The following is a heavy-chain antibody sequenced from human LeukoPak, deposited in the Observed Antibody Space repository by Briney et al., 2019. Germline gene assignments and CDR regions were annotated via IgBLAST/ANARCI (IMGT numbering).Heavy chain of an antibody. CDR3: AKAGSSSWLLDWFDP. D-gene: IGHD6-13*01. CDR1: GFTFSSNV. J-gene: IGHJ5*02. CDR2: ISGSGGST. Sequence: GGSLRLSCAASGFTFSSNVMSWVRQAPGKGLEWVSGISGSGGSTYYADSVKGRFTISRDNSKNTLYLQMNSLRAEDTAVYYCAKAGSSSWLLDWFDPWGQGTLVTVSS. V-gene: IGHV3-23*01.